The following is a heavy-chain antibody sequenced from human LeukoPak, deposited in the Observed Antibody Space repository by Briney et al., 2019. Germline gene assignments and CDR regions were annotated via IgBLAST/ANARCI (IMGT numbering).Heavy chain of an antibody. D-gene: IGHD1-26*01. CDR1: AYTFTDYY. V-gene: IGHV1-2*06. CDR2: INPSSGDT. J-gene: IGHJ4*02. CDR3: ATTSGYFYY. Sequence: GASVKVSCKASAYTFTDYYVHWVRQAPGQGLEWMGRINPSSGDTNYALNFQGRVTMTRDTSISTAYMELSRLRSDDTAVYYCATTSGYFYYWGQGTLVTVSS.